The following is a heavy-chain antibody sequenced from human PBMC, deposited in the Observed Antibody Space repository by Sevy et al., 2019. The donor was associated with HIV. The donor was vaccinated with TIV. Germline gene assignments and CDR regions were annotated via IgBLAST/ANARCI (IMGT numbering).Heavy chain of an antibody. CDR3: ARRAPGLDY. Sequence: GGSLKISCKVSGYRFTSYWIAWVRQMPGRGLECMGIIYPGDSDTRYSPSFEGQVTFSVDKSISTAYLQWSSLKDSDTAMYYCARRAPGLDYWGQGTLVTVSS. J-gene: IGHJ4*02. CDR2: IYPGDSDT. CDR1: GYRFTSYW. V-gene: IGHV5-51*01. D-gene: IGHD1-26*01.